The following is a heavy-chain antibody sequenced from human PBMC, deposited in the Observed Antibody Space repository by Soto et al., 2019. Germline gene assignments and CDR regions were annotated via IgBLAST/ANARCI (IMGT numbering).Heavy chain of an antibody. CDR2: IYWNDDK. V-gene: IGHV2-5*01. D-gene: IGHD2-15*01. CDR3: AHSGVAIADCSGGTCPAFDY. J-gene: IGHJ4*02. CDR1: GFSLSTSGGG. Sequence: GSGPTLVNPTQTLTLTCTFSGFSLSTSGGGVGWIRQPPGKALEWLALIYWNDDKRYSPSLKSRLTITTDTSKNQVVLIMTNMDPVDTATYYCAHSGVAIADCSGGTCPAFDYWGQGTQVTVSS.